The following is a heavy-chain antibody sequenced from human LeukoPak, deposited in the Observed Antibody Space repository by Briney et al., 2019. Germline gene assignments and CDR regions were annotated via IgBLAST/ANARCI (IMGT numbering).Heavy chain of an antibody. CDR3: ARDIFTMVRGVINPPLGY. J-gene: IGHJ4*02. CDR2: ISAYNGNT. V-gene: IGHV1-18*01. CDR1: GYTFTSYG. Sequence: ASVKVSCKASGYTFTSYGISWVRQAPGQGLEWMGWISAYNGNTNYAQKLQGRVTMTTDTSTSTAYMELRSLRSDDTAVYYCARDIFTMVRGVINPPLGYWGQGTLVTVSS. D-gene: IGHD3-10*01.